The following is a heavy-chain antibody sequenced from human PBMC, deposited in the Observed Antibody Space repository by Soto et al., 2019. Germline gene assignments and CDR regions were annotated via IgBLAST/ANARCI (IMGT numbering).Heavy chain of an antibody. Sequence: EVQLVESGGGLVQPGGSLKVSCAASGFTLSGSAMHWVRQASGKGLEWVGRIRSKANSYATAYAESVKGRFTMSRDDSKNTAYLQMNSLKTEDTAVYYCTVPGYSGYDPDYWGKGTLVTVAS. CDR2: IRSKANSYAT. D-gene: IGHD5-12*01. J-gene: IGHJ4*02. CDR3: TVPGYSGYDPDY. V-gene: IGHV3-73*02. CDR1: GFTLSGSA.